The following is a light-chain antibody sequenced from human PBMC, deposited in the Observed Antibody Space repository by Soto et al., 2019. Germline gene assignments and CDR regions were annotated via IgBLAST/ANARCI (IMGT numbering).Light chain of an antibody. J-gene: IGKJ5*01. V-gene: IGKV1-33*01. CDR3: QQYETLPIT. CDR1: QDIVNN. Sequence: DIQMTQSPSSLSASVGDRVTITCQASQDIVNNLNWYQQIPGKAPKLLIFDASNWDSGVPSRFSGSGSGTDFTFTISRLQPEDIATYYCQQYETLPITFGQGTRLEIK. CDR2: DAS.